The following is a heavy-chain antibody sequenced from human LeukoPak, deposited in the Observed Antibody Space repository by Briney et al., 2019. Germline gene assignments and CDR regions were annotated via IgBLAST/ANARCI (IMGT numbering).Heavy chain of an antibody. J-gene: IGHJ4*02. CDR1: GFTFSSYG. Sequence: SGGSLRLSCAVSGFTFSSYGMHWVRQAPGKGLEWVAVIWDDASNEFYADSVKGRFTIPRDNSKNTLYLQMDSLRAEDTAVYYCARDLSKLIEYWGQGTLVTVAS. D-gene: IGHD4-11*01. V-gene: IGHV3-33*01. CDR2: IWDDASNE. CDR3: ARDLSKLIEY.